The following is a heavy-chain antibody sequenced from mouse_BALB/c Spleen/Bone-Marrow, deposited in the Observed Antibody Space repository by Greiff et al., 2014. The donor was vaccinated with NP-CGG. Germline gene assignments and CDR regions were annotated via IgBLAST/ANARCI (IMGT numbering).Heavy chain of an antibody. D-gene: IGHD1-2*01. CDR3: ARTTTATSY. Sequence: VKLMESGAELARPGASVKLSCKASGYTSTDYYINWMKQRTGQGLEWIGEIYPGSDNTYYNEKFKGKATLTADKSSSTTYMQLSSLTSEDSAVYFCARTTTATSYWGQGTLVTVSA. V-gene: IGHV1-77*01. CDR1: GYTSTDYY. CDR2: IYPGSDNT. J-gene: IGHJ3*01.